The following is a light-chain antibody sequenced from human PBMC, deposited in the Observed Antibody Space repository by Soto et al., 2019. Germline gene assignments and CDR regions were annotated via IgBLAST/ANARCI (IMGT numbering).Light chain of an antibody. J-gene: IGKJ5*01. Sequence: IQMTQSPFPLAASVGDRVTLTCRASQNVDIYVSWYQHKPRKAPKLXXSAASTLQSGVPLRFSGRGSATDFTLTISGLQPQDFATYYCQQTYSTPPCNFAQGTRLEIK. CDR1: QNVDIY. V-gene: IGKV1-39*01. CDR3: QQTYSTPPCN. CDR2: AAS.